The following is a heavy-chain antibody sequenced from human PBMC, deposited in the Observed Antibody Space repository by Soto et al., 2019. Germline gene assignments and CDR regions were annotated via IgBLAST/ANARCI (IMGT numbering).Heavy chain of an antibody. J-gene: IGHJ4*02. CDR2: ISSSGGST. CDR1: GFTFNTYA. Sequence: EVQLLESGGGLVQPGGSLRLSCAASGFTFNTYAMSWVRQAPGKGLEWVSGISSSGGSTYYADSVKGRFTISRDNSKNTLYLQMNSLRAEDTAVYYCAKDSGSYYWTFDYWGQGILVTVSS. V-gene: IGHV3-23*01. D-gene: IGHD1-26*01. CDR3: AKDSGSYYWTFDY.